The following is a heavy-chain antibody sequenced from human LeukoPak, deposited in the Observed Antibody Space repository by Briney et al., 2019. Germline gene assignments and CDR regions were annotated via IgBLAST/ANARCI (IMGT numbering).Heavy chain of an antibody. D-gene: IGHD6-13*01. Sequence: PSETLSLTCTVSSGSISGYCWSWIRQSPGSRLEWIGYFCYSGSANSSPNYNPSLKSRVTMSVDTSKNHFSLNLSSVIAADTAMYYCARGYSSNWYLDTWGQGTLVTVSS. CDR3: ARGYSSNWYLDT. CDR1: SGSISGYC. J-gene: IGHJ4*02. CDR2: FCYSGSA. V-gene: IGHV4-59*01.